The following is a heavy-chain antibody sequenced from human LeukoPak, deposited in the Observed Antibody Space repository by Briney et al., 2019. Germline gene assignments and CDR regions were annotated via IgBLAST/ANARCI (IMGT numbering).Heavy chain of an antibody. D-gene: IGHD6-13*01. J-gene: IGHJ4*02. CDR2: INPSGGST. CDR3: ARGPGAAAAFDY. Sequence: ASVKVSCKASGYTFTTYYMYWVRQAPGQGLEWMGIINPSGGSTSYAQKFQGRVTMTRDTSTSTVYMELSSLRSEDTAVYYCARGPGAAAAFDYWGQGTLVTVSS. V-gene: IGHV1-46*01. CDR1: GYTFTTYY.